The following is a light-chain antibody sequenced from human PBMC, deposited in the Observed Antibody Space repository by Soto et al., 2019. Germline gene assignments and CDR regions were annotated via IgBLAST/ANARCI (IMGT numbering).Light chain of an antibody. Sequence: EIVMTQSPATLSVSPGERATLSCRASQSVSSNLAWYQQKPGQAPRLLIYGASTRATGIPARFSGSGSGTEFTLTLSSLQSGDFAVYYWQQYNNWPRTFGQGTKVEIK. CDR2: GAS. J-gene: IGKJ1*01. V-gene: IGKV3-15*01. CDR1: QSVSSN. CDR3: QQYNNWPRT.